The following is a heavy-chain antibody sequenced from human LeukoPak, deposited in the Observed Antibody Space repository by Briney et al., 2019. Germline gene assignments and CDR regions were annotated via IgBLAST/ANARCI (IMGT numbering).Heavy chain of an antibody. V-gene: IGHV3-21*01. Sequence: PGGSLRLSCAASGFTFSSYSTNWVRQAPGKGLEWVSSISSSSSYIYYADSVKGRFTISRDNAKNSLYLQMNSLRAEDTAVYYCARGDGYSVGPDYWGQGTLVTVSS. CDR1: GFTFSSYS. CDR2: ISSSSSYI. CDR3: ARGDGYSVGPDY. J-gene: IGHJ4*02. D-gene: IGHD5-24*01.